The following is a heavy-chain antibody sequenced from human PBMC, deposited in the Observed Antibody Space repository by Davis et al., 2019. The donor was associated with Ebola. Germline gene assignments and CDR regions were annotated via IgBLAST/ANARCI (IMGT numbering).Heavy chain of an antibody. CDR1: GFTFSRHW. CDR2: INGDGSRT. D-gene: IGHD3-10*01. CDR3: ARDWFGETD. V-gene: IGHV3-74*01. Sequence: GESLKISCAASGFTFSRHWMHWVRQVPGKGLLWVSRINGDGSRTTYADSVKGRFTISRDNSKNTLYLQMNSLRAEDTAVYYCARDWFGETDWGQGTLVTVSS. J-gene: IGHJ4*02.